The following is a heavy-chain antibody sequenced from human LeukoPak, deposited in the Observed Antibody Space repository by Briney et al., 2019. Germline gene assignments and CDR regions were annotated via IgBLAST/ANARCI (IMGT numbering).Heavy chain of an antibody. Sequence: GGSLRLSSEGAAFIFSGHWMSWVRQTAGKGLEWVASIKEDGSERQYVDSVKGRFSISRDNTKGSLFLQLNSLRAEDTAVYYCARVPYDSSAAQNYWGQGTPVTVSS. CDR2: IKEDGSER. J-gene: IGHJ4*02. CDR3: ARVPYDSSAAQNY. CDR1: AFIFSGHW. D-gene: IGHD3-22*01. V-gene: IGHV3-7*03.